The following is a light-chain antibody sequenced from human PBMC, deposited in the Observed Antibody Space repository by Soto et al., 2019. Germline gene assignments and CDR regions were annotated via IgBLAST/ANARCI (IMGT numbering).Light chain of an antibody. Sequence: QSVLTQPPSASGTPGQGVTISCFGSTSIFGGNNYVYWYQQVPGTAPKLLVFGHNLRPSGVPDRFSASKSGTSGSLAISGLRSEDEADYHCGAWDDSLGAVVFGGGTKLTVL. CDR1: TSIFGGNNY. CDR2: GHN. J-gene: IGLJ2*01. CDR3: GAWDDSLGAVV. V-gene: IGLV1-47*02.